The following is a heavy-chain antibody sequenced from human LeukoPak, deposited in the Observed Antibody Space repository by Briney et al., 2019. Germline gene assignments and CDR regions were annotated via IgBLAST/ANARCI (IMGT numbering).Heavy chain of an antibody. V-gene: IGHV3-21*01. CDR3: ARDWDSGGYYDSSGYDY. CDR2: ISSSSSYI. D-gene: IGHD3-22*01. CDR1: GFTFSSYS. Sequence: GGSLRLSCAASGFTFSSYSMNWVRQAPGKGLEWVSSISSSSSYIYYADSVKGRFTISRDNAKNSLYLQMNSLRAEDTAVYYCARDWDSGGYYDSSGYDYWGQGTLVTVYS. J-gene: IGHJ4*02.